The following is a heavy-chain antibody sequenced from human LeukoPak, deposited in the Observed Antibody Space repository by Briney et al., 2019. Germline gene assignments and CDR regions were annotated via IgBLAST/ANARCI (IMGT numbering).Heavy chain of an antibody. CDR2: ISSSSSTI. J-gene: IGHJ4*02. Sequence: GGSLRLSCAASGFTFSSYSMNWVRQAPGKGLEWVSYISSSSSTIYYADSVKGRFTISRDNAKNSLCLQMNSLRAEDTAVYYCARDGLYTGLDYWGQGTLVTVSS. CDR1: GFTFSSYS. D-gene: IGHD1-1*01. CDR3: ARDGLYTGLDY. V-gene: IGHV3-48*04.